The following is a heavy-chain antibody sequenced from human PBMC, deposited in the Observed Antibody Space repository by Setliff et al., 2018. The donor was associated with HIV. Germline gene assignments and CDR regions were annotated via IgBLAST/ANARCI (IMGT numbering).Heavy chain of an antibody. D-gene: IGHD3-3*01. V-gene: IGHV3-53*01. CDR1: GFTVSRFY. Sequence: WSLRLSCAASGFTVSRFYMSWVRQAPGKGLEWVSVIYSDGSSYYADSVRGRFTISRDNAKNTLYLQMNSLRVDDTAVYYCARGRVLEWLLNHWGQGTRVTVSS. CDR2: IYSDGSS. J-gene: IGHJ4*02. CDR3: ARGRVLEWLLNH.